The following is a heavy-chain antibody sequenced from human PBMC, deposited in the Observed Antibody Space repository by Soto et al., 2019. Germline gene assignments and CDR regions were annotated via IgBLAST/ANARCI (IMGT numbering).Heavy chain of an antibody. V-gene: IGHV1-46*01. CDR3: AKGRGGKTVANFGMDV. CDR2: ISPFGGAT. CDR1: GDSVSNDY. J-gene: IGHJ6*02. Sequence: GASVKVSCKASGDSVSNDYLHWVRQAPGQGVEWLGLISPFGGATAYAQRFKGRVTVTMDKSSTTFYLELSSLRSDDTAVYYCAKGRGGKTVANFGMDVWGQGVTVTVSS. D-gene: IGHD3-16*01.